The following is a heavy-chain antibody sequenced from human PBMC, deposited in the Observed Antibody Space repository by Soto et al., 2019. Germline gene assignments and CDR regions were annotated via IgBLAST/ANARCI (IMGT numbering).Heavy chain of an antibody. CDR1: GFTFSSYG. D-gene: IGHD6-19*01. CDR3: AKAGVAGHYYYGMDV. J-gene: IGHJ6*02. V-gene: IGHV3-30*18. Sequence: PGGSLRLSCAASGFTFSSYGIHWVRQAPGKGLEWVAVISYDGSNKNYADSVKGRFTISRDNSKNTLYLQMNSLRAEDTAVYYCAKAGVAGHYYYGMDVWGQGTTVTVSS. CDR2: ISYDGSNK.